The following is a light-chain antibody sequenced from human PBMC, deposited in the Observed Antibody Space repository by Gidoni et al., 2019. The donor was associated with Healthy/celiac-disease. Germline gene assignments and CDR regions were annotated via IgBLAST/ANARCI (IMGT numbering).Light chain of an antibody. CDR3: QAWDSSTAGV. CDR1: KLGDKY. J-gene: IGLJ2*01. V-gene: IGLV3-1*01. Sequence: SYDLPQPPSLSVSPGQTASITCSGDKLGDKYACWYQQKPGQSPVLVIYQDSKRPSGIPERFSGSNSGNTATLTISGTQAMDEADYYCQAWDSSTAGVFGGGTKLTVL. CDR2: QDS.